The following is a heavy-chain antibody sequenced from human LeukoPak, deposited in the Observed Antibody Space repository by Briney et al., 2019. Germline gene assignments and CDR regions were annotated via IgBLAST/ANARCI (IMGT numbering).Heavy chain of an antibody. V-gene: IGHV4-39*01. J-gene: IGHJ4*02. CDR3: ARTIAVLKRYFDF. D-gene: IGHD4/OR15-4a*01. Sequence: SETLSLTCTVSGGSISSTIYYWGWVRQPPGEGLEWIGSIDYSGGTYYNPSLKSRVTISVDTSKNQFSLNLSSVTAADTAVYYCARTIAVLKRYFDFWGQGTLVTVSS. CDR2: IDYSGGT. CDR1: GGSISSTIYY.